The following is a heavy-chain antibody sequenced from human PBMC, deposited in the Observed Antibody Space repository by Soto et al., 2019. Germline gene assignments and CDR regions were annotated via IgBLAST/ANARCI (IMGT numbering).Heavy chain of an antibody. CDR3: AKDVGYYDFWSGYSRAYGMDV. CDR2: ISYDGSIK. D-gene: IGHD3-3*01. Sequence: GGSLRLSSASSGFTCSKYGMDLVRQAPGKGLGWAAVISYDGSIKYYAESVKGRFTISRDNSKNTLYLQMNSLRAEDTAVYYCAKDVGYYDFWSGYSRAYGMDVWGQGT. V-gene: IGHV3-30*18. CDR1: GFTCSKYG. J-gene: IGHJ6*02.